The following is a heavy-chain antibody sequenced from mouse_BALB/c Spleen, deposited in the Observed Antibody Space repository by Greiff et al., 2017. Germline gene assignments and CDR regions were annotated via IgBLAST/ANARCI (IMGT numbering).Heavy chain of an antibody. CDR2: ISDGGSYT. J-gene: IGHJ4*01. D-gene: IGHD4-1*01. V-gene: IGHV5-4*02. CDR1: GFTFSDYY. Sequence: EVQLVESGGGLVKPGGSLKLSCAASGFTFSDYYMYWVRQTPEKRLEWVATISDGGSYTYYPDSVKGRFTISRDNAKNNLYLQMSSLKSEDTAMYYCASTGTDYAMDYWGQGTSVTVSS. CDR3: ASTGTDYAMDY.